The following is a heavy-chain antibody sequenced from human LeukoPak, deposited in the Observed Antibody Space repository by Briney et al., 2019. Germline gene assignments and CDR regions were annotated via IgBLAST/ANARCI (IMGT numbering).Heavy chain of an antibody. D-gene: IGHD2-15*01. V-gene: IGHV3-21*01. CDR2: ISDSSSYI. CDR1: GFTFSSYS. CDR3: ARESYCSGGRYYVGPHN. Sequence: GGSLRLSRAASGFTFSSYSMNWVRQAPGKGLEWVSSISDSSSYIYYADSVKGRFTISRDNAQNSLYLQMNSLRPEDTAVYYCARESYCSGGRYYVGPHNWGQGTLVTVSS. J-gene: IGHJ4*02.